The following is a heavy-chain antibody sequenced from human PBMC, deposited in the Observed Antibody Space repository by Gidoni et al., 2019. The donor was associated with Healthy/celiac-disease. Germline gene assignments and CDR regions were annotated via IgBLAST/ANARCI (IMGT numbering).Heavy chain of an antibody. V-gene: IGHV3-23*01. J-gene: IGHJ4*02. CDR3: AKATSIAAAGSVY. CDR2: ISGSGGST. CDR1: GFTYSCDA. D-gene: IGHD6-13*01. Sequence: SFAAPGFTYSCDAMSWVRQAPGKGLEWVSAISGSGGSTYYADSVKGRFTISRDNSKNTLYLQMNSLRAEETAVYYCAKATSIAAAGSVYWGQGTLVTVSS.